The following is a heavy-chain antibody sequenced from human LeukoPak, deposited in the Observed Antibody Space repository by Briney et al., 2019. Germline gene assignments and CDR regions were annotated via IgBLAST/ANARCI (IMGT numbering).Heavy chain of an antibody. CDR2: IINGTYI. V-gene: IGHV3-21*01. Sequence: GGSLRLSCAASGFAFSSSSMSWVRQAPGKGLEWVSSIINGTYIYYADSLKGRFTISRDNAKNSLFLQMNSLRAEDTAVCYCARGLYDTSWNFDYWGQGTLVTVSS. D-gene: IGHD3-3*01. CDR3: ARGLYDTSWNFDY. J-gene: IGHJ4*02. CDR1: GFAFSSSS.